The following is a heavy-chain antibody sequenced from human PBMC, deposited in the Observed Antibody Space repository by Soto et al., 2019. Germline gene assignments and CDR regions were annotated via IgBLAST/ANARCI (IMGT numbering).Heavy chain of an antibody. V-gene: IGHV4-61*01. J-gene: IGHJ4*02. Sequence: PSETLSLTCTFSGGSVRSGSYYWSWIRQPPGKGLEWIGYIYYSGSTNYNPSLKSRVTISVDTSKNQFSLKLSSVTAADTAVYYCARTYYYDSSGYRRPFDYWGQGTLVTVSS. D-gene: IGHD3-22*01. CDR1: GGSVRSGSYY. CDR3: ARTYYYDSSGYRRPFDY. CDR2: IYYSGST.